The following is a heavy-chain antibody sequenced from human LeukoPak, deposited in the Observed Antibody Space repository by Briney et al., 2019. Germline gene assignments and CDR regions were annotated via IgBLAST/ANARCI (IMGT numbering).Heavy chain of an antibody. CDR1: GGSISSSSYY. CDR3: ARTRARGEHAFDI. J-gene: IGHJ3*02. Sequence: SETLSLTCIVSGGSISSSSYYWGWIRQPPGKGLEWIGSIYYSGSTHYNPSLKSRVTISVDMSKNQFSLKLSSVTAADTAVYYCARTRARGEHAFDIWGQGTMVTVSS. CDR2: IYYSGST. V-gene: IGHV4-39*07.